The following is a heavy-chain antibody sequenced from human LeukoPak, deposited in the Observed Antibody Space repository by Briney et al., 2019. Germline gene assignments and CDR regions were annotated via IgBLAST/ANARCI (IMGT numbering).Heavy chain of an antibody. CDR1: GGSISSGGYS. J-gene: IGHJ6*02. CDR3: ARGYSYGYSYYYYGMDV. Sequence: TQTLSLTCAVSGGSISSGGYSWSWIRQPPGKGLEWIGYIYHSGSTYYNPSLKSRVTISVDRSKNQFSLKLSSVTAADTAVYYCARGYSYGYSYYYYGMDVWGQGTTVTVSS. V-gene: IGHV4-30-2*01. D-gene: IGHD5-18*01. CDR2: IYHSGST.